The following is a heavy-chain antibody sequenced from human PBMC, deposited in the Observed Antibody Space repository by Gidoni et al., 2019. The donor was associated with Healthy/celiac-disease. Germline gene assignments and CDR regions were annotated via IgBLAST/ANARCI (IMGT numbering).Heavy chain of an antibody. CDR2: ISSSSSYI. CDR1: GFTFSSYS. V-gene: IGHV3-21*01. J-gene: IGHJ4*02. Sequence: EVQLVESGGGLVKPGGSLRLSCAASGFTFSSYSMNWVRQAPGKGLEWVSSISSSSSYIYYADSVKGRFTISRDNAKNSLYLQMNSLRAEDTAVYYCARSTLLGGYDFDYWGQGTLVTVSS. CDR3: ARSTLLGGYDFDY. D-gene: IGHD6-25*01.